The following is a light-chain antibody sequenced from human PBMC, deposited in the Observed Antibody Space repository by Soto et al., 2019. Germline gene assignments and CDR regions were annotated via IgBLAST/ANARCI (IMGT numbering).Light chain of an antibody. CDR2: WAS. Sequence: DIVMTQSPDSLAVSLGERATINCKSSQRVLYSSNNKNYLAWYQQKPGQPPKLLIYWASTRQSGVPDRFSGSGSGTDFTLTISSLQAEDVAAYYCQQYYNTPLTFGGGTKVEIK. CDR3: QQYYNTPLT. V-gene: IGKV4-1*01. CDR1: QRVLYSSNNKNY. J-gene: IGKJ4*01.